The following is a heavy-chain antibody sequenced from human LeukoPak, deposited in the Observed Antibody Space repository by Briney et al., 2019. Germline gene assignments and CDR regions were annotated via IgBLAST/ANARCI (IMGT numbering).Heavy chain of an antibody. V-gene: IGHV1-69*05. D-gene: IGHD3-10*01. CDR1: GGTFSSYA. Sequence: SVKVSCKASGGTFSSYAISWVRQAPGQGLKWMGGIIPIFGTANYAQKFQGRVTITTDESTSTDYIELSSLRYGNTSVYYCASPRCGTGSAAHWFDLWGQGTLVTVSS. CDR2: IIPIFGTA. CDR3: ASPRCGTGSAAHWFDL. J-gene: IGHJ5*02.